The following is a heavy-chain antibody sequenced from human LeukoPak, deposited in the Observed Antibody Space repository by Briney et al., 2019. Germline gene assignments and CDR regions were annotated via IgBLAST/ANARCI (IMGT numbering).Heavy chain of an antibody. CDR3: ARDRGRIAVDAFDI. Sequence: GGSLRLSCAASGFTFSSYEMNWVRQAPGKGLEWVSYISSSGSTIYYADSVKGRFTISRDNAKNSLYLQMNSLRAEDTAVYYCARDRGRIAVDAFDIWGQGTMVTVSS. V-gene: IGHV3-48*03. CDR1: GFTFSSYE. J-gene: IGHJ3*02. CDR2: ISSSGSTI. D-gene: IGHD2-15*01.